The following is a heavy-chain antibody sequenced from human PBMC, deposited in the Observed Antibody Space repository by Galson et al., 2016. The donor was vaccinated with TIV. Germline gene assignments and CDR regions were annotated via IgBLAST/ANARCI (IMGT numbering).Heavy chain of an antibody. J-gene: IGHJ6*02. Sequence: SLRLSCAASGLTFSRNAVHWVRQSPGKGLEWVAVISYDGGNKYYADSVKGRFTISRGNSKNTLYLQMNSLTIEDTADYYCATSTVGENIYYYGMDVWGHGTTVTVSS. CDR3: ATSTVGENIYYYGMDV. D-gene: IGHD1-26*01. V-gene: IGHV3-30-3*01. CDR1: GLTFSRNA. CDR2: ISYDGGNK.